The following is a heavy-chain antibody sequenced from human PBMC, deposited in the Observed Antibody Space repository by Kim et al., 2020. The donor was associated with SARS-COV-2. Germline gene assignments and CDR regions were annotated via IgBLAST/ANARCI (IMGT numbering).Heavy chain of an antibody. D-gene: IGHD1-26*01. Sequence: NPSLKSRVTISVDTSKNQFSLKLSSVTAADTAVYYCARYIVGATRSHFDYWGQGTLVTVSS. J-gene: IGHJ4*02. CDR3: ARYIVGATRSHFDY. V-gene: IGHV4-59*01.